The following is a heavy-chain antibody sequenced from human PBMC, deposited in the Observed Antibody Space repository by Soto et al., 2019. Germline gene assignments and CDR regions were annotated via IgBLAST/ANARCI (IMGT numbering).Heavy chain of an antibody. V-gene: IGHV2-5*02. CDR1: GFSLSTRGVG. CDR3: APSFGVAVMGYYHRSMDV. J-gene: IGHJ6*01. CDR2: IYWDDDK. Sequence: GSGPTLVNPTQTLTLTCTFSGFSLSTRGVGVAWIRQPPGKALEWLALIYWDDDKRYSPSPKSRLTITKDTSKNQVVLTLTNMDHVDTATYFCAPSFGVAVMGYYHRSMDVWGKGTTVIVSS. D-gene: IGHD3-3*01.